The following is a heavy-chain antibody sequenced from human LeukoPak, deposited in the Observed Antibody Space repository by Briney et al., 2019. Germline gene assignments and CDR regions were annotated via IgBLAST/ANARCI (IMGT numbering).Heavy chain of an antibody. CDR1: GGSISSYS. V-gene: IGHV4-4*07. Sequence: SETLSLTCPVSGGSISSYSWSWIRQPAGKGLEWIGRIYTSGSTNSNPSLKSRVTMSVDTSKNQFSLKLSSVTAADTAVYYCARDRKFVVVVPAASDAFDIWGQGTMVTVSS. CDR3: ARDRKFVVVVPAASDAFDI. J-gene: IGHJ3*02. CDR2: IYTSGST. D-gene: IGHD2-2*01.